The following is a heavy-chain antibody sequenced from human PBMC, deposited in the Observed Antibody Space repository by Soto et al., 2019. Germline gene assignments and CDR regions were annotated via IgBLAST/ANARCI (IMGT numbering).Heavy chain of an antibody. D-gene: IGHD5-12*01. Sequence: ETLSLTCTVSGASISSSYWSWIRQSPERGLEWIAYVYHTGATNYNPSLKSRVTISLDTSKGQFSLNLTSLTTADTAVYFCARGGNRYSNVASGVGGFDFWGQGSLVTVPQ. J-gene: IGHJ4*02. CDR3: ARGGNRYSNVASGVGGFDF. CDR1: GASISSSY. CDR2: VYHTGAT. V-gene: IGHV4-59*01.